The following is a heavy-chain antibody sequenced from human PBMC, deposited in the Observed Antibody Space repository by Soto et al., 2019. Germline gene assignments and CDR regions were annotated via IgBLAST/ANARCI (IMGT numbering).Heavy chain of an antibody. CDR2: IYYSGST. CDR1: GGSISSYY. J-gene: IGHJ3*02. D-gene: IGHD3-10*01. CDR3: ARDVGGYYVSGRVLGAFDT. Sequence: SETLSLTCTVSGGSISSYYWSWIRQPPGKGLEWIGYIYYSGSTNYNPSLKSRVTISVDTSKNQFSLKLSSVTAADTAVYYCARDVGGYYVSGRVLGAFDTRGQGTMVTVSS. V-gene: IGHV4-59*01.